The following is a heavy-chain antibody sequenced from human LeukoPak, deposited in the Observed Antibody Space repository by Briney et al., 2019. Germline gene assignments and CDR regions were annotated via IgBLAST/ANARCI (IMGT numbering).Heavy chain of an antibody. D-gene: IGHD6-19*01. CDR3: ARALYGSGWCQDY. CDR2: ISNSVGTT. Sequence: GGSLRLSCAASGFTFSDSYMSWVRQAPGKGLEWVSTISNSVGTTYYADSVKGRFTISRDNSRNTLYLQVNSLRAEDTALYYCARALYGSGWCQDYWGQGTLVTVSS. J-gene: IGHJ4*02. CDR1: GFTFSDSY. V-gene: IGHV3-11*01.